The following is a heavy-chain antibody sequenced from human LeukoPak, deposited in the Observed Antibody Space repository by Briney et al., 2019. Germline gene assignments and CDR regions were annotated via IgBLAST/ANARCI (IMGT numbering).Heavy chain of an antibody. CDR2: IYSGGST. CDR1: GFAVSSNY. Sequence: GGSLRLSCAASGFAVSSNYMSWVRQAPGKGLEWVSVIYSGGSTYYADSVKGRFTISRDNSKNTLYLQMNSLRAEDTAVYYCARDMHHDYGDYGFDYWGQGTLVTVSS. V-gene: IGHV3-66*01. D-gene: IGHD4-17*01. CDR3: ARDMHHDYGDYGFDY. J-gene: IGHJ4*02.